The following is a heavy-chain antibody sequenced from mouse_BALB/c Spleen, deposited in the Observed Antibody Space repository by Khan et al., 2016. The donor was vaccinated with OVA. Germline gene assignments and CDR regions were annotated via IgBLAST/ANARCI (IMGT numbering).Heavy chain of an antibody. Sequence: QVRLQQSGAELARPGASVKLSCKASGYTFTSYTIPWIQLRPGQGLEWIGYINTSNGYTNYNQKFKDKATLTADKSSTTPYLQLSILTAHDLAVYCWVRDGAYLRYYGWFAYWGQGTLVTVSA. V-gene: IGHV1-4*01. CDR2: INTSNGYT. CDR1: GYTFTSYT. D-gene: IGHD1-1*01. J-gene: IGHJ3*01. CDR3: VRDGAYLRYYGWFAY.